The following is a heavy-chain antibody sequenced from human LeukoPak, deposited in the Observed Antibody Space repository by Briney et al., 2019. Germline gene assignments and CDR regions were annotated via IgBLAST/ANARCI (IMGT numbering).Heavy chain of an antibody. CDR2: IYYSGST. D-gene: IGHD3-3*01. CDR1: GGSFSGYY. Sequence: PSETLSLTCAVYGGSFSGYYWSWIRQPPGRGLEWMGNIYYSGSTYYNPSPKSRVTISVDTSKNQSSLKLSSVTAADTAVYYCARHNYDFWSGFLGPVDYWGQGTLVTVSS. V-gene: IGHV4-34*01. J-gene: IGHJ4*02. CDR3: ARHNYDFWSGFLGPVDY.